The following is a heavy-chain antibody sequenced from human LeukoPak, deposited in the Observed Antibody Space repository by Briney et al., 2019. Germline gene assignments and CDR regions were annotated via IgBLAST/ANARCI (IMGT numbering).Heavy chain of an antibody. CDR3: ARERQDTVIHSGAFDI. J-gene: IGHJ3*02. CDR2: IASDGSHT. Sequence: PGGSLRLSCAASGFTFSNYFMRWVRQAPGKGLEWVADIASDGSHTYYVESVKGRFTISRDNSKNTLYLQMNSLGPEDTAVYFCARERQDTVIHSGAFDIGGRGTMVTVSS. CDR1: GFTFSNYF. V-gene: IGHV3-30-3*01. D-gene: IGHD2-21*02.